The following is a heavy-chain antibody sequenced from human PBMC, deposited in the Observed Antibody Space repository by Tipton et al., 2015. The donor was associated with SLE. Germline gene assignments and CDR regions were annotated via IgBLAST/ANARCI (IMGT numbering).Heavy chain of an antibody. V-gene: IGHV3-30*04. D-gene: IGHD6-13*01. CDR3: ARVAAAVYFDY. CDR2: IYSGGNT. J-gene: IGHJ4*02. Sequence: SLRLSCAASGFTFSNYAMHWVRQAPGKGLEWVAVIYSGGNTYYADSVKGRFTISRDNAKNSLYLQMNSLRAEDTAVYYCARVAAAVYFDYWGQGTLVTVSS. CDR1: GFTFSNYA.